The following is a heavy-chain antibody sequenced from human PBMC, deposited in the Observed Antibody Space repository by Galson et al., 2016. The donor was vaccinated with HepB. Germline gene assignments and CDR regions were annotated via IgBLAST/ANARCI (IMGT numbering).Heavy chain of an antibody. Sequence: CAISGDSVSSNSAAWNWIRQSPSRGLEWLGRTYYRSKWYYDFAVSVTSRITIDQDTSKNQFSLQLKSVTPEDTAVYYCARDRSGGWYGNFDYWGQGTLVTVSS. CDR2: TYYRSKWYY. CDR1: GDSVSSNSAA. J-gene: IGHJ4*02. V-gene: IGHV6-1*01. CDR3: ARDRSGGWYGNFDY. D-gene: IGHD6-19*01.